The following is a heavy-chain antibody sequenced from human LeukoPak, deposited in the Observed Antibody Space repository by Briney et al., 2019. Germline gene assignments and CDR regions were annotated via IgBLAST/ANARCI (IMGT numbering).Heavy chain of an antibody. CDR2: IYYSGST. Sequence: SETLSLTCAVYGGSFSGYYWSWIRQPPGKGLEWIGCIYYSGSTYYNPSLKSRVTISVDRSMNQSSLKLTSVTAADTAKYYCARDVSPFCGGDCYPDFWGQGTLVTVSS. CDR3: ARDVSPFCGGDCYPDF. D-gene: IGHD2-21*02. CDR1: GGSFSGYY. J-gene: IGHJ4*02. V-gene: IGHV4-30-4*08.